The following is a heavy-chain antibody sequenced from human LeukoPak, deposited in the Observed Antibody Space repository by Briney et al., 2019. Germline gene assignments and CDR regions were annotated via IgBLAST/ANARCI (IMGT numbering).Heavy chain of an antibody. V-gene: IGHV3-74*01. CDR3: ARSGWPYYFDY. D-gene: IGHD6-25*01. CDR2: LHSDGTST. J-gene: IGHJ4*02. Sequence: GGSLRLSCAASGFTLSNYWMHWVRQAPGKGLVWVSRLHSDGTSTSYADSARGRFTISRDNAKNTLYLQMNTLRAEDTAVYYCARSGWPYYFDYWGQGTLSPSPQ. CDR1: GFTLSNYW.